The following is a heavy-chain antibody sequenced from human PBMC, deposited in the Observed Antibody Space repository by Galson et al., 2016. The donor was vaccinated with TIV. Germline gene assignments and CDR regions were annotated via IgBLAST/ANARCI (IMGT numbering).Heavy chain of an antibody. J-gene: IGHJ4*02. CDR3: AKDRQWIPSTLDH. Sequence: SLRLSCAASGFTFGSYAMNWVRQAPGKGLEWVSSIGGSGGSPYYADSVKGRFTISRDSSKNTVFLQMNSLRAEDTAMYYCAKDRQWIPSTLDHWGQGTLVTVSS. CDR2: IGGSGGSP. V-gene: IGHV3-23*01. D-gene: IGHD5-18*01. CDR1: GFTFGSYA.